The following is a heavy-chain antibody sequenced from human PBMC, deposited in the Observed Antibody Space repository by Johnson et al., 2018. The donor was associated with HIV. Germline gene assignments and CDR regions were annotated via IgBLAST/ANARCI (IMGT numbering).Heavy chain of an antibody. J-gene: IGHJ3*01. CDR1: GFTFSRYG. V-gene: IGHV3-30*19. Sequence: VQLVESGGGVVQVGRSLRLSCEASGFTFSRYGMHWVRQAPGKGLEWVAVIWYDGSNKNYTDSVKGRFTISRDNSKNTVFLLLNSLRTEDTAVYYCARVRRSGWFDNDAFDFWGQGTMVTVSS. CDR2: IWYDGSNK. D-gene: IGHD6-19*01. CDR3: ARVRRSGWFDNDAFDF.